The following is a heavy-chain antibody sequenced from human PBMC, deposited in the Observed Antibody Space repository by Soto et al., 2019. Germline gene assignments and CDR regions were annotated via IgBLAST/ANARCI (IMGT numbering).Heavy chain of an antibody. V-gene: IGHV4-34*01. CDR2: ISPSGAT. CDR3: ARAPKVSGSAQTRPDF. D-gene: IGHD6-6*01. CDR1: SGSLSGYY. J-gene: IGHJ4*02. Sequence: SETLSLTCSLYSGSLSGYYWSWIRQPPGKGLEWIGEISPSGATNYSPSLKSRVSISVDTSKNQFSLNLTSLTAADTAVYYCARAPKVSGSAQTRPDFWGQGSLVTVSS.